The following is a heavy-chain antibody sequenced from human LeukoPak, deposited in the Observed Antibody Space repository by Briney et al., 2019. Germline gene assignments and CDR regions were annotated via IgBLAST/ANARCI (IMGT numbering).Heavy chain of an antibody. D-gene: IGHD3-10*01. Sequence: GGSLRLSCAASGFTFSSYEMNWVRQAPGKGLEWVSYISSSGSTIYYADSVKGRFTISRDNAKNSLYLQMNSLRAEDTAVYYCAREVPEGFDPWGQGTLVTVSS. V-gene: IGHV3-48*03. CDR2: ISSSGSTI. CDR3: AREVPEGFDP. J-gene: IGHJ5*02. CDR1: GFTFSSYE.